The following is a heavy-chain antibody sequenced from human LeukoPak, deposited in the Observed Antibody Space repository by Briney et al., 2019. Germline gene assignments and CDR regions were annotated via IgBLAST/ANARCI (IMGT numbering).Heavy chain of an antibody. CDR3: ARGGFGLGVGGTKGLDWFDP. CDR1: GYTFSSHY. Sequence: ASVKVSCKASGYTFSSHYTHWVRQAPGQGLEWMARINPSGGSPSYAQKFQGRVTMTRDTATSTVYMELNSLRSEDTAIYYCARGGFGLGVGGTKGLDWFDPWGQGTLVTVSS. V-gene: IGHV1-46*01. J-gene: IGHJ5*02. D-gene: IGHD1-26*01. CDR2: INPSGGSP.